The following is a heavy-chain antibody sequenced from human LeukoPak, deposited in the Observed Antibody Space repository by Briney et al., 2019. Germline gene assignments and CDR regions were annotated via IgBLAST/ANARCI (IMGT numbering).Heavy chain of an antibody. J-gene: IGHJ5*02. Sequence: ASVKVSCKASGYTFTSYYMHWVRQAPGQGLEWMGWINPNSGGTNYAQKFQGRVTMTRDTSISTAYMILSRLRSDDTAVYYCARDVSRDNWFDPWGQGTLVTVSS. V-gene: IGHV1-2*02. CDR3: ARDVSRDNWFDP. CDR2: INPNSGGT. D-gene: IGHD3-3*02. CDR1: GYTFTSYY.